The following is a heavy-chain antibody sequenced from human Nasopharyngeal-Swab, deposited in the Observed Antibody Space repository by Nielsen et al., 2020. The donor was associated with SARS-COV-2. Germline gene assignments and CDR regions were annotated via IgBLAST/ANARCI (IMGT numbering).Heavy chain of an antibody. V-gene: IGHV3-64*01. CDR1: GFTFSSYA. CDR3: ARGPKRITIFGVVNRYYYYMDV. CDR2: ISSNGGST. D-gene: IGHD3-3*01. J-gene: IGHJ6*03. Sequence: GESLKISCAASGFTFSSYAMHWVRQAPGKGLEYVSAISSNGGSTYYANSVKGRFTIFRDNSKNTLYLQMGSLRAEDMAVYYCARGPKRITIFGVVNRYYYYMDVWGKGTTVTVSS.